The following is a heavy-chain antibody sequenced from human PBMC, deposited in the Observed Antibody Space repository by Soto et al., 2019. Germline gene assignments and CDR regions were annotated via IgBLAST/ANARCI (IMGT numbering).Heavy chain of an antibody. Sequence: GGSLRLSCAASGFTFSSYSMNWVRQAPGKGLEWVSSISSSSSYIYYADSVKGRFTISRDNAKNSLYLQMNSLRAEDTAVYYCAREHGYSGYYFDYWGQGTLVTVSS. D-gene: IGHD5-12*01. J-gene: IGHJ4*02. CDR1: GFTFSSYS. CDR2: ISSSSSYI. CDR3: AREHGYSGYYFDY. V-gene: IGHV3-21*01.